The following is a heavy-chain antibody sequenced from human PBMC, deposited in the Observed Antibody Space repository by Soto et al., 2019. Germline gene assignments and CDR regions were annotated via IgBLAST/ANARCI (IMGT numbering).Heavy chain of an antibody. V-gene: IGHV3-30*18. CDR1: GFTFSSYG. CDR2: ISYDGSNK. Sequence: GGSLSLSCAASGFTFSSYGMHWVRQAPGKGLEWVAVISYDGSNKYYADSVKGRFTISRDKSKNTLYLQMNSLRAEDTAVYYCAKDGGVGIVATIEDYYYYYGMDVWGQGTTVTVSS. D-gene: IGHD5-12*01. J-gene: IGHJ6*02. CDR3: AKDGGVGIVATIEDYYYYYGMDV.